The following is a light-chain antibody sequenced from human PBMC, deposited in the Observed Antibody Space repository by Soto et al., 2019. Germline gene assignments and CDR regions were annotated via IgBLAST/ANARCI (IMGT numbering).Light chain of an antibody. CDR2: LGS. Sequence: DIVMTQSPLSLPVTPGEPASISCRSSQSLLHSNGYNYLGWYLQKPGQSPQLLIYLGSNRASGVPDRFSGSGSGTDFTLKIRRVEAEDVGVYYCMQALQTPRTFGQGTKV. J-gene: IGKJ1*01. CDR3: MQALQTPRT. CDR1: QSLLHSNGYNY. V-gene: IGKV2-28*01.